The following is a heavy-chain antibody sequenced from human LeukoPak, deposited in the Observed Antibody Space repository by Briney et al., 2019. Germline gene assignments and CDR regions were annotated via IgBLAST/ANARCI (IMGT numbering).Heavy chain of an antibody. D-gene: IGHD1-1*01. V-gene: IGHV4-39*07. CDR3: ARAWTSYYYYYYMDV. J-gene: IGHJ6*03. CDR1: GGSISSSSYY. Sequence: SETLSLTCTVSGGSISSSSYYWGWIRQPPGKGLEWLGSIYYSGSTYYSPSLKSRVTISVDTSKNQFSLKLSSVTAADTAVYYCARAWTSYYYYYYMDVWGKGTTVTVSS. CDR2: IYYSGST.